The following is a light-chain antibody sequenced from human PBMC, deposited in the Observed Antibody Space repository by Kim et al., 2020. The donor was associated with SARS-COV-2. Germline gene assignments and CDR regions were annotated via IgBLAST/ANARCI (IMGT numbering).Light chain of an antibody. J-gene: IGLJ2*01. V-gene: IGLV9-49*01. CDR2: VGTGGIVG. CDR1: SGYSNYK. Sequence: CNLSSGYSNYKVDWYQQRPGKGPRFVMRVGTGGIVGSKGDGIPDRFSVLGSGLNRYLTIKNIQEEDESDYHCGADHGSGSNFFVVFGGGTQLTVL. CDR3: GADHGSGSNFFVV.